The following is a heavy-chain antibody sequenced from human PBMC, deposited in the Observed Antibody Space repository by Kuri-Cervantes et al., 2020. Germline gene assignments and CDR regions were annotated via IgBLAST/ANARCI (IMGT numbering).Heavy chain of an antibody. D-gene: IGHD7-27*01. CDR3: ASTGGGVDH. CDR2: INYSGTYK. Sequence: GESLKISCAASEFSFSYYSMNWVRQAPGKGLEWVASINYSGTYKNYADAVKGRFTISRDNAKNSLFLQMNSLRAEDTAVYYCASTGGGVDHWGQGTLVTVSS. V-gene: IGHV3-21*03. J-gene: IGHJ4*02. CDR1: EFSFSYYS.